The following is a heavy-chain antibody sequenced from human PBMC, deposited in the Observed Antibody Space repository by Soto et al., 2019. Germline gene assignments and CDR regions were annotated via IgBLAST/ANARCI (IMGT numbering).Heavy chain of an antibody. D-gene: IGHD6-13*01. CDR2: INPNSGGT. J-gene: IGHJ6*02. V-gene: IGHV1-2*04. CDR1: GYTFTGYY. CDR3: AREPLRIAAARYYYYGMDV. Sequence: ASVKVSCKASGYTFTGYYMHWVRQAPGQGLEWMGWINPNSGGTNYAQKFQGWVTMTRDTSISTAYMELSRLRSDDTAVYYCAREPLRIAAARYYYYGMDVWGQGTTVTVSS.